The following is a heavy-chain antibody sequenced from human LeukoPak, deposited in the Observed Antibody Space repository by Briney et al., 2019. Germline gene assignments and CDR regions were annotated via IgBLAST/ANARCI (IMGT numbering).Heavy chain of an antibody. CDR2: IIPIFGTA. CDR1: GGTFSSCA. Sequence: SVKVSCKASGGTFSSCAISWVRQAPGQGLEWMGRIIPIFGTANYAQKFQGRVTITTDESTSTAYMELSSLRSEDTAVYYCAREWLASHFDYWGQGTLVTVSS. V-gene: IGHV1-69*05. CDR3: AREWLASHFDY. J-gene: IGHJ4*02. D-gene: IGHD6-19*01.